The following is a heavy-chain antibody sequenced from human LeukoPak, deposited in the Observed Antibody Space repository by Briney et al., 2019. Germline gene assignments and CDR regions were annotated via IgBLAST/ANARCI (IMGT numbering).Heavy chain of an antibody. D-gene: IGHD3-16*01. V-gene: IGHV3-23*01. CDR2: ISGSGTTP. J-gene: IGHJ5*01. CDR1: GFTFSSYT. Sequence: GGSLRLSCAASGFTFSSYTMSWVRQAPGKGLEWVSSISGSGTTPYYPDSVKGRFTISRDNSKNTLYLQMNALRAEDTAVYHCAKSFGESILNWFDSWGQGTLVTVSS. CDR3: AKSFGESILNWFDS.